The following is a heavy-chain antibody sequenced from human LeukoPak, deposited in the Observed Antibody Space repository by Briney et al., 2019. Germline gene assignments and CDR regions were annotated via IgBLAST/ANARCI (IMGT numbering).Heavy chain of an antibody. J-gene: IGHJ4*02. CDR3: AREDYYDSSGYHLVY. D-gene: IGHD3-22*01. CDR1: AFTLSSNC. CDR2: IWYDGSHK. V-gene: IGHV3-33*01. Sequence: PGKSLRLSCVASAFTLSSNCMQCVRQAPGKGLEWDAVIWYDGSHKYYPESVHGRVTISSDHSKNTLYLQMNSLRAEDTAVFYCAREDYYDSSGYHLVYWGQGTLVTVSS.